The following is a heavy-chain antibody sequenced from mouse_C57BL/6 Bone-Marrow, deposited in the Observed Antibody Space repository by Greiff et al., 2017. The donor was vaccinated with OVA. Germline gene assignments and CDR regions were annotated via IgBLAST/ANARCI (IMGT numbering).Heavy chain of an antibody. CDR3: ARPIYYYGSSYGDYAMDY. D-gene: IGHD1-1*01. CDR2: IYPGSGST. Sequence: VQLQQPGAELVKPGASVKMSCKASGYTFTSYWITWVKQRPGQGLEWIGDIYPGSGSTNYNEKFKSKATLTVDTSSSTAYMQLSSLTSEDSAVYYCARPIYYYGSSYGDYAMDYWGQGTSVTVSS. CDR1: GYTFTSYW. V-gene: IGHV1-55*01. J-gene: IGHJ4*01.